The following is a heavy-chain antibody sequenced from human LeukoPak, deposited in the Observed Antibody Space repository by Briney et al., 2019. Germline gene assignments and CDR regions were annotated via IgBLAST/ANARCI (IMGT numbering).Heavy chain of an antibody. CDR2: ISSSSSYI. Sequence: PGRSLRLSCAGSGFTFRSYGMHWVRQAPGKGLEWVSSISSSSSYIYYADSVKGRFTISRDNAKNSLYLQMNSLRAEDTAVYYCAREGYCSGGSCYYAFDIWGQGTMVTVSS. V-gene: IGHV3-21*01. CDR3: AREGYCSGGSCYYAFDI. D-gene: IGHD2-15*01. J-gene: IGHJ3*02. CDR1: GFTFRSYG.